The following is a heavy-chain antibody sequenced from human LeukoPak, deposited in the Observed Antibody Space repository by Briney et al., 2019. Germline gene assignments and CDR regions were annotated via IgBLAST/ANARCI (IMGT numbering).Heavy chain of an antibody. J-gene: IGHJ4*02. CDR1: GFTFSSYS. D-gene: IGHD3-10*01. V-gene: IGHV3-21*01. CDR3: AAAPNYYGSGIYDAFDI. CDR2: ISSSSSYI. Sequence: KSGGSLRLSCAASGFTFSSYSMNWVRQAPGKGLEWVSSISSSSSYIYYADSVKGRFTISRDNAKNSLYLQMNSLRAEDTAVYYCAAAPNYYGSGIYDAFDIWGQGTLVTVSS.